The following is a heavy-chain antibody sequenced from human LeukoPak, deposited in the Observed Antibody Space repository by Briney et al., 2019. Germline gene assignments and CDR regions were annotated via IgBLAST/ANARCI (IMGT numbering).Heavy chain of an antibody. Sequence: GASVKVSCKGSGCTFTNYDINWVRQAPGQGLEWMGWINPNSGGTNYAQKFQGRVTMTRDTSISTAYMELSRLRSDDTAVYYCARELPRRWYYYMDVWGKGTTVTISS. CDR3: ARELPRRWYYYMDV. D-gene: IGHD1-14*01. V-gene: IGHV1-2*02. CDR1: GCTFTNYD. CDR2: INPNSGGT. J-gene: IGHJ6*03.